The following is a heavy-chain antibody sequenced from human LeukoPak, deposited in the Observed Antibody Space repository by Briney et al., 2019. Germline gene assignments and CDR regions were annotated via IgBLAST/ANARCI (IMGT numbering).Heavy chain of an antibody. D-gene: IGHD4/OR15-4a*01. CDR2: MHYSGNT. CDR3: AKHKKYGGNPTFDY. Sequence: KASETLSLTCTVSGASISTNTDYWGWIRQPPGRGLDWIVSMHYSGNTYHNASLRSRVTISLYTSENQFSLKVISVAAADTAVYDCAKHKKYGGNPTFDYWGQGILITVSS. V-gene: IGHV4-39*01. J-gene: IGHJ4*02. CDR1: GASISTNTDY.